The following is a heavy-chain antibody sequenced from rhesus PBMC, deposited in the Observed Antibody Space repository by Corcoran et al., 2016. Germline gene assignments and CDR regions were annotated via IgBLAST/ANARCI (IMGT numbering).Heavy chain of an antibody. Sequence: QVQLQESGPGLVKPSETLSLTCAVSGGSISDDYYWSWIRQPSGKGLEWIGHNYGSGGATNYHPSLKQLVTISIDTSKHQFSLQLSSVTAADTAVYYWASPQTTVAATVFDSFDFWGQGLRVTVSS. CDR2: NYGSGGAT. V-gene: IGHV4-106*01. CDR3: ASPQTTVAATVFDSFDF. CDR1: GGSISDDYY. J-gene: IGHJ3*01. D-gene: IGHD4-29*01.